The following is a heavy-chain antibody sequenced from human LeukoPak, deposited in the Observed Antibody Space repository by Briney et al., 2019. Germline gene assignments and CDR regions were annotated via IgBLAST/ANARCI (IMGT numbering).Heavy chain of an antibody. J-gene: IGHJ4*02. D-gene: IGHD3-22*01. CDR1: GYTFTIYG. Sequence: ASVKVSYKASGYTFTIYGISWVRQAPGQGLEWMGWISAYNGNTNYAQKLQGRVTMTTDTSTSTAYMELRSLRSDDTAVYYCAREGYYYDSSGYYPFDYWGQGILVTVSS. CDR2: ISAYNGNT. CDR3: AREGYYYDSSGYYPFDY. V-gene: IGHV1-18*01.